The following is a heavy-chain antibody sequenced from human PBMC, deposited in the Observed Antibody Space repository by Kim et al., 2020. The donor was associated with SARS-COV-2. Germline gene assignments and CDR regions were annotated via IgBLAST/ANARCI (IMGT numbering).Heavy chain of an antibody. CDR1: GGSISSYY. D-gene: IGHD5-18*01. CDR2: IYYSGST. Sequence: SETLSLTCTVSGGSISSYYLSWIRQPPGKGLEWIGYIYYSGSTNYNPSLKSRVTISVDTSKNQCSLKLSSVTAADTAVYYCGSNNPTEGDSYGYWVFDYWGQGTLVTLS. CDR3: GSNNPTEGDSYGYWVFDY. V-gene: IGHV4-59*01. J-gene: IGHJ4*02.